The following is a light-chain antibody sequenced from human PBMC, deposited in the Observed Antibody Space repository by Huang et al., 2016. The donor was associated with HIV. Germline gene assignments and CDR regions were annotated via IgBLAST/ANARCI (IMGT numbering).Light chain of an antibody. Sequence: EIVLTQSPATLSLSPGERATLPCRASQRVHSFLVGYQHKPGQAPRLLMYDASNRATGIPARFRGSGSGTDFTLTITSLQSEDSAVYYCHQRSAWPLTFGGGTKVEI. V-gene: IGKV3-11*01. CDR2: DAS. CDR3: HQRSAWPLT. J-gene: IGKJ4*01. CDR1: QRVHSF.